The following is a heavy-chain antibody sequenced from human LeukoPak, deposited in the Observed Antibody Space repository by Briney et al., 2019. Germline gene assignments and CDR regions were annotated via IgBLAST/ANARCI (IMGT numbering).Heavy chain of an antibody. CDR2: IGISSSHT. V-gene: IGHV3-21*01. CDR1: GFTFSTNS. Sequence: NPGGSLRLSCAASGFTFSTNSMNWVRQAPGKGLEWVSSIGISSSHTFYADSVKGRFTISRDNAENSVYLQMNSLRAGDTAVYYCAKDLTTVATPYYSYYMDVWGKGTTVTVSS. J-gene: IGHJ6*03. D-gene: IGHD4-23*01. CDR3: AKDLTTVATPYYSYYMDV.